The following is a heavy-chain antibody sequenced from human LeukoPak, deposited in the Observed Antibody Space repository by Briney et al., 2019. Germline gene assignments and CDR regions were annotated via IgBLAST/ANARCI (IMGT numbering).Heavy chain of an antibody. Sequence: GGSLRLSCAASGFTFSSYWMHWVRQAPGKGLVWVSRINSDGSSTSYADSVKGRFTISRDNSKSTLYLQMNSLRAEDTALYYCVARSGSSPYYYDYWGQGTLVTVSS. CDR1: GFTFSSYW. CDR2: INSDGSST. CDR3: VARSGSSPYYYDY. J-gene: IGHJ4*02. V-gene: IGHV3-74*01. D-gene: IGHD3-10*01.